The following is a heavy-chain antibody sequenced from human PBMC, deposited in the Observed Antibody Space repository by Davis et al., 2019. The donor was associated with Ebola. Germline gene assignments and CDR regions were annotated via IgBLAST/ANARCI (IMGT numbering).Heavy chain of an antibody. J-gene: IGHJ5*02. CDR2: IYSGGST. CDR1: GFTFSSYW. D-gene: IGHD3-22*01. V-gene: IGHV3-53*04. Sequence: GESLKISCAASGFTFSSYWMSWVRQAPGKGLEWVSVIYSGGSTYYADSVKGRFTISRHNSKNTLYLQMNSLRAEDTAVYYCARHYDSSGYYYRSWFDPLGQGTLVTVS. CDR3: ARHYDSSGYYYRSWFDP.